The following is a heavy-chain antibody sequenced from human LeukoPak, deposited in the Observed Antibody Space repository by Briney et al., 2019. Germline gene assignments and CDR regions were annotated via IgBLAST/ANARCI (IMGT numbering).Heavy chain of an antibody. J-gene: IGHJ4*02. V-gene: IGHV3-30*04. CDR1: GFTFNTYA. CDR2: ISFNGAET. CDR3: ARNSMDYGSGPPGY. Sequence: GSLRLSCVASGFTFNTYAMQWVRQVPGKGLEWEAYISFNGAETYYGDSVKGRFTISRDNSKNTVFLQMSRLRSDDTAVYYCARNSMDYGSGPPGYWGQGILVSVSS. D-gene: IGHD3-10*01.